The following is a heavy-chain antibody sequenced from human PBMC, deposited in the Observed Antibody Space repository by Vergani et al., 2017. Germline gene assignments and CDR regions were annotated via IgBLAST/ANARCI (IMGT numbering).Heavy chain of an antibody. CDR3: ASIAARQGQWFYYYGMDV. D-gene: IGHD6-6*01. Sequence: QVQLQQWGAGLLKPSETLSLTCAVYGGSFSGYYWSWIRQPPGKGLEWIGEINHSGSTNYNPSLKSRVTISVDTSKNQFSLMLSSVTAADTAVYYCASIAARQGQWFYYYGMDVWGQGTTVTVSS. CDR1: GGSFSGYY. V-gene: IGHV4-34*01. CDR2: INHSGST. J-gene: IGHJ6*02.